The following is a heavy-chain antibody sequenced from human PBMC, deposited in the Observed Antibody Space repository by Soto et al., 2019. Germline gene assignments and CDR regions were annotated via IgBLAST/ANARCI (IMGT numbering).Heavy chain of an antibody. CDR1: GLTFSSYG. CDR3: AKEGGLSGSYYISSSYYFDY. CDR2: ISYDVSNT. J-gene: IGHJ4*02. D-gene: IGHD1-26*01. V-gene: IGHV3-30*18. Sequence: GGSLRLSCVASGLTFSSYGMHWVRQAPGKGLEWVAIISYDVSNTYYADSVKGRFTISRDNSKNTLYLQMNSLRAEDTSVYYCAKEGGLSGSYYISSSYYFDYWGQGTLVTVSS.